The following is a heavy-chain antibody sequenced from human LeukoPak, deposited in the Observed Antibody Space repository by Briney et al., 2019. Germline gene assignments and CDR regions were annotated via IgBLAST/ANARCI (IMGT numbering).Heavy chain of an antibody. Sequence: SGGSLRLSCAVSGLTFSSSWMDWVRQAPGRGLEWVASINPEGSEKYSADSVKGRFTISRDNAKNSLYLQMDSLRVEDTAFYYCARDLAYSRLDYWGQGMLVTVSS. V-gene: IGHV3-7*01. CDR1: GLTFSSSW. CDR2: INPEGSEK. CDR3: ARDLAYSRLDY. J-gene: IGHJ4*02. D-gene: IGHD5-18*01.